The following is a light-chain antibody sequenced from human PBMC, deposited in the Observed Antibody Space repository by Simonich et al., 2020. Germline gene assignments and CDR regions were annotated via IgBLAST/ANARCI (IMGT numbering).Light chain of an antibody. CDR1: QDISHY. V-gene: IGKV1-33*01. CDR3: QQYDNLPFT. J-gene: IGKJ3*01. Sequence: DLHMTQSPSSLSASVGNRVTITCQASQDISHYLNWYQQKPGKAPKLLIYDASNLETGVPSRFRGSGSGTDFTFTISSLQPEDIATYYCQQYDNLPFTFGPGTKVDIK. CDR2: DAS.